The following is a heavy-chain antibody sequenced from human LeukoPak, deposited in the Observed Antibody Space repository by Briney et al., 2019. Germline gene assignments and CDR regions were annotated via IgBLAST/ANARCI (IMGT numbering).Heavy chain of an antibody. CDR2: ISYDGSNK. CDR3: ARDQLGIAAAGYAFDI. CDR1: GFTFSSYA. D-gene: IGHD6-13*01. V-gene: IGHV3-30-3*01. J-gene: IGHJ3*02. Sequence: GGSLRLSCAASGFTFSSYAMHWVRQAPGKGLEWVAVISYDGSNKYYADSVKGRFTISRDNSKNTLYLQMNSLRAEDTAVYYCARDQLGIAAAGYAFDIWGQGTMVTVSS.